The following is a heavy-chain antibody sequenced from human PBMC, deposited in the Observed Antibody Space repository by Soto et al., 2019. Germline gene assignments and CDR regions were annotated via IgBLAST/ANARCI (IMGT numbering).Heavy chain of an antibody. CDR3: ARGHPISYDILTGYYLFDY. V-gene: IGHV4-61*01. D-gene: IGHD3-9*01. J-gene: IGHJ4*02. CDR2: IYYSGST. CDR1: GGSVSSGSYY. Sequence: SETLSLTCTVSGGSVSSGSYYWSWIRQPPGKGLEWIGYIYYSGSTNYNPSLKSRVTISVDTSKNQFSLKLSSVTAADTAVYYCARGHPISYDILTGYYLFDYWGQGTLVTVSS.